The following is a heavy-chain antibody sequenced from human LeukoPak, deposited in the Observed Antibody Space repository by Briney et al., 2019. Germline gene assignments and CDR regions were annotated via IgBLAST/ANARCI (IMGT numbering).Heavy chain of an antibody. CDR3: ARYGTTYYDSSGYYGSFDY. Sequence: SETLSLTCTVSGGSISSSNWWSWVRQPPGKGLEWIGEIYHSGSTNYNPSLKSRVTISVDKSKNQFSLKLSSATAADTAVYYCARYGTTYYDSSGYYGSFDYWGQGTLVTVSS. J-gene: IGHJ4*02. CDR2: IYHSGST. V-gene: IGHV4-4*02. D-gene: IGHD3-22*01. CDR1: GGSISSSNW.